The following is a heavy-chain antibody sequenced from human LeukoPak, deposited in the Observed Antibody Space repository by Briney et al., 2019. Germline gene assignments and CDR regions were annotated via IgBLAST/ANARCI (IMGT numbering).Heavy chain of an antibody. CDR3: AKDRGSQSYYPRVQNWFDP. CDR2: IGGSGDSI. Sequence: GGSLRLSCVASGFTFSSYAMNWVRQAPGKGLEWVSGIGGSGDSIFYADPVKGRFTISRDNPKNTLYLQMNSLRAEDTAIYYCAKDRGSQSYYPRVQNWFDPWGQGTLVTVSS. J-gene: IGHJ5*02. CDR1: GFTFSSYA. D-gene: IGHD3-10*01. V-gene: IGHV3-23*01.